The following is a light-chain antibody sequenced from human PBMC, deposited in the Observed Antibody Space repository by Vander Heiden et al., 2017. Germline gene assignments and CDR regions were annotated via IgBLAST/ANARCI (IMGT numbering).Light chain of an antibody. J-gene: IGKJ2*01. CDR1: QGLVYSDRNTY. CDR3: MQGTHWPYT. CDR2: KVS. Sequence: DVVMTQSPISLPVTLGQPASISCRSSQGLVYSDRNTYLNWFQQRPGQSPRRLIYKVSDRDSGVPDRFSGSGSGTDFTLKISRVEAEDVGVYYCMQGTHWPYTFGQGTKLEIK. V-gene: IGKV2-30*01.